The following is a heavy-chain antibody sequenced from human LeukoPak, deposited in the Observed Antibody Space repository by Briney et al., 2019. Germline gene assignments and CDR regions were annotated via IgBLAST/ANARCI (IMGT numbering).Heavy chain of an antibody. D-gene: IGHD6-19*01. CDR3: AKGLAYSSGWLFDY. CDR2: ISGSGGST. Sequence: GGSLRLSCAASGFTFSRYAMSWVRQAPGKGLEWVSAISGSGGSTYYADSVKGRFTISRDNSKNTLYLQMNSLRAEDTAVYYCAKGLAYSSGWLFDYWGQGTLVTVSS. J-gene: IGHJ4*02. CDR1: GFTFSRYA. V-gene: IGHV3-23*01.